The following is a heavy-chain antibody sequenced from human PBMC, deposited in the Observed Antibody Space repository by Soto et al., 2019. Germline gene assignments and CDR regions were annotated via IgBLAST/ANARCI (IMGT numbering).Heavy chain of an antibody. CDR1: GFSLTTYA. V-gene: IGHV3-23*01. CDR2: TGISGRTT. D-gene: IGHD1-20*01. CDR3: ATVHNTSRSFDY. Sequence: PGGSLRLSWAASGFSLTTYAMSWVRQAPGKGLEWVSTTGISGRTTYYADSVKGRFTVSRDDSKNTLDLQMSSLRAEDTAVYYCATVHNTSRSFDYWGQGTLVTVSS. J-gene: IGHJ4*02.